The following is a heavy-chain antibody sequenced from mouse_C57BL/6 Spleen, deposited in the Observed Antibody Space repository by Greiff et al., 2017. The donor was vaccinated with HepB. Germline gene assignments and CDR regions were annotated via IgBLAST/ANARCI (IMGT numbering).Heavy chain of an antibody. J-gene: IGHJ2*01. Sequence: VQLQQPGAELVMPGASVKLSCKASGYTFTSYWMHWVKQRPGQGLEWLGEIDPSDSYTNYNQKFKGKSTLTVDKSSSTAYMQLSSLTSEDSAVYYCARRGYSNYDDYWGQGTTLTVSS. CDR1: GYTFTSYW. CDR2: IDPSDSYT. V-gene: IGHV1-69*01. D-gene: IGHD2-5*01. CDR3: ARRGYSNYDDY.